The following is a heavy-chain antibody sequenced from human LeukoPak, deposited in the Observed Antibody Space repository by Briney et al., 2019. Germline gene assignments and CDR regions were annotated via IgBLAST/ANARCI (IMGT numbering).Heavy chain of an antibody. CDR2: ISYDGSNK. V-gene: IGHV3-30-3*01. CDR1: GFTFSSYA. D-gene: IGHD4-17*01. CDR3: ARDQGGSSYGDYEDGMDV. Sequence: GGSLRLSCAASGFTFSSYAMHWVRQAPGKGLEWVAVISYDGSNKYYADSVKGRFTISRDNAKNSLYLQMNSLGAEDTAVYYCARDQGGSSYGDYEDGMDVWGQGTTVTVSS. J-gene: IGHJ6*02.